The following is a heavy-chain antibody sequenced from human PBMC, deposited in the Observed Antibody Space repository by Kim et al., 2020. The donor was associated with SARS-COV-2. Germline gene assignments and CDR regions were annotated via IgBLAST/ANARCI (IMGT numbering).Heavy chain of an antibody. D-gene: IGHD6-19*01. CDR3: ARHVPNSSGRFDY. V-gene: IGHV4-39*01. Sequence: NPSLKRRVTRSVGRSKNQFSLKLSYVTAADTAVYYCARHVPNSSGRFDYWGQGTLVTVSS. J-gene: IGHJ4*02.